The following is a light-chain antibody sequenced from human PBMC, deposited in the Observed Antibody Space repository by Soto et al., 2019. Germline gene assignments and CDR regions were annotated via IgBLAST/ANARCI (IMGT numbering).Light chain of an antibody. CDR3: QHYGNSPPWT. CDR1: QSVSSTY. Sequence: ELVLTQSPGTLSLSPGERATLSCRASQSVSSTYLAWYQQKPGQAPRLLIYGASSRATGIPDRFSGSGSGTDFTLTISRLEPEDLAVYYCQHYGNSPPWTFGQGTKVEIK. CDR2: GAS. V-gene: IGKV3-20*01. J-gene: IGKJ1*01.